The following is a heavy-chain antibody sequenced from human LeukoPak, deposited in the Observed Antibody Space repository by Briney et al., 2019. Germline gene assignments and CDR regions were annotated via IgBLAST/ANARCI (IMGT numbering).Heavy chain of an antibody. J-gene: IGHJ5*02. CDR2: INHSGST. CDR1: GGSFSGYY. D-gene: IGHD3-10*01. Sequence: PSETLSLTCAVYGGSFSGYYWSWIRQPPGKGLEWIGEINHSGSTNYNPALKSRVTISVDTSKNQLSLKLSSVTAADTAVYYCARERKITMVRGVIIKGNWFDPWGQGTLVTVSS. CDR3: ARERKITMVRGVIIKGNWFDP. V-gene: IGHV4-34*01.